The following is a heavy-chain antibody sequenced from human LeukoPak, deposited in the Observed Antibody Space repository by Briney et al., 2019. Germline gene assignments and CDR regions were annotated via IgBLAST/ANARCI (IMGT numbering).Heavy chain of an antibody. D-gene: IGHD3-10*01. V-gene: IGHV5-51*01. CDR3: ARLGGPYDSGAFDY. CDR2: IYPCYSDT. J-gene: IGHJ4*02. Sequence: GEALKISCKGSGYSFTSYWIGWVRQMPGKGPEWMGVIYPCYSDTRYSPSSQGQVTISADKSISTASLQWSSLKASDTAMYYCARLGGPYDSGAFDYWGQGTLVTVSS. CDR1: GYSFTSYW.